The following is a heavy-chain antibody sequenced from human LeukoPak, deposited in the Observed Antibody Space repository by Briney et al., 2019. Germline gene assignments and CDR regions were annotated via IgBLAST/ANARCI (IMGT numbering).Heavy chain of an antibody. D-gene: IGHD2-15*01. CDR1: GHTFRRSW. CDR3: ARLGSGVPPYYYGMDV. V-gene: IGHV3-7*01. J-gene: IGHJ6*01. CDR2: ILRDGRER. Sequence: GGCLRHSCAESGHTFRRSWPTGVREAPGGGLEGVSNILRDGRERHYVDSVKGRLTISRDNAKNSLYLQMNSLRAEDTALYHCARLGSGVPPYYYGMDVWGQGTTVTVSS.